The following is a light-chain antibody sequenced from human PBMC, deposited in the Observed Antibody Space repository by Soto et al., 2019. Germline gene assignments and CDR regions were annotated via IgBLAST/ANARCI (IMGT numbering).Light chain of an antibody. CDR3: QQRSNWPPSLT. CDR1: QSVSSY. Sequence: EIVMTQSPATLSLSPGERATLSCRASQSVSSYLAWYQQKPGQAPRLLIYDASNRATGIPARFSGSGSGTDLTLTTSSLEPEDFALYYCQQRSNWPPSLTCGGGTKVEIK. CDR2: DAS. J-gene: IGKJ4*01. V-gene: IGKV3-11*01.